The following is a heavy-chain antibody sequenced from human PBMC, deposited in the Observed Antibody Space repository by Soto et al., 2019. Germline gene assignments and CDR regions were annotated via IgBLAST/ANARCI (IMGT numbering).Heavy chain of an antibody. D-gene: IGHD5-12*01. CDR1: GFTFSNAW. J-gene: IGHJ3*02. Sequence: GGSLRLSCAASGFTFSNAWMSWVRQAPGKGLEWVGRIESKDDGGSTADAAHVKCGITISRYDSTHTLYLQMNSLRTEDTAVYYCTTGGCIVAGIVAYYFDIWGQGTMVTVSS. CDR3: TTGGCIVAGIVAYYFDI. CDR2: IESKDDGGST. V-gene: IGHV3-15*04.